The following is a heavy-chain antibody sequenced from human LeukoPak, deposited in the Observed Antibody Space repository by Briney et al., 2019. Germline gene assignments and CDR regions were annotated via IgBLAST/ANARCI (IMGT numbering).Heavy chain of an antibody. CDR3: ARYSSSWYYAFDI. Sequence: SETLSLTCTVSGGSISSGGYYWSWIRQPPGKGLEWIGYIYHSGSTYYNPSLKSRVTISVDRSKNQFSLKLSSVTAADTAVYYCARYSSSWYYAFDIWGQGTMVTVSS. CDR1: GGSISSGGYY. V-gene: IGHV4-30-2*01. D-gene: IGHD6-13*01. J-gene: IGHJ3*02. CDR2: IYHSGST.